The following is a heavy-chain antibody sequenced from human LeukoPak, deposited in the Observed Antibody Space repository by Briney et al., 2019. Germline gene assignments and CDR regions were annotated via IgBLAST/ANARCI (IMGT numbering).Heavy chain of an antibody. CDR1: GFTFSSYG. CDR2: ISYGGSNK. Sequence: GGSLRLSCAASGFTFSSYGMHWVRQAPGKGLEWVAVISYGGSNKYYADSAKGRFTISRDNSKNTLYLQMNSLRAEDTAVYYCAKDVGYWGQGTLVTVSS. CDR3: AKDVGY. D-gene: IGHD1-26*01. J-gene: IGHJ4*02. V-gene: IGHV3-30*18.